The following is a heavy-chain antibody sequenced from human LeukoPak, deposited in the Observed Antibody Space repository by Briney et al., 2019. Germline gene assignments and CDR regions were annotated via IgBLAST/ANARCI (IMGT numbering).Heavy chain of an antibody. CDR2: IYTRGST. D-gene: IGHD3-22*01. V-gene: IGHV4-4*07. CDR3: ARDRYYYDSSGYYSLDY. Sequence: SETLSLTCTVSGGSISSYYWSWIRQPAGKGLEWIGRIYTRGSTNYNPSLKSRVTMSVDTSKNQFSLKLSSVTAADTAVYYCARDRYYYDSSGYYSLDYWGQGTLVTVSS. CDR1: GGSISSYY. J-gene: IGHJ4*02.